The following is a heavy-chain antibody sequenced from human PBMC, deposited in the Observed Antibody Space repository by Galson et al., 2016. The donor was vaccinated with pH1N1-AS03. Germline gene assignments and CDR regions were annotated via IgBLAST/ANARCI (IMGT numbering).Heavy chain of an antibody. D-gene: IGHD6-19*01. CDR2: IYCGDSDT. J-gene: IGHJ4*02. CDR3: ARVIPVAGFHLDS. CDR1: GYSFSNYW. V-gene: IGHV5-51*03. Sequence: QSGAEVKKPGESLRVSCTGYGYSFSNYWIGWVRQLPGKGLEWMGFIYCGDSDTRYGPSFQGRVTFPADKSTNTAYLQWSRLQASDTAIYYCARVIPVAGFHLDSWGQGTLVTVSS.